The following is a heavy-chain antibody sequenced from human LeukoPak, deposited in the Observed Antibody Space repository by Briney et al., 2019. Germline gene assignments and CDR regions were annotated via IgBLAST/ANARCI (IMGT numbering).Heavy chain of an antibody. CDR1: GGSISSSSYY. CDR3: ARHLYDSSGYYWFPPGSDAFDI. Sequence: PSETLSLTCTVSGGSISSSSYYWGWIRQPPGKGLEWIGSIYYSGSTYYNPSLKSRVTISVDTSKNQFSLKLSSVTAADTAVYYCARHLYDSSGYYWFPPGSDAFDIWGQGTMVTVSS. CDR2: IYYSGST. D-gene: IGHD3-22*01. V-gene: IGHV4-39*07. J-gene: IGHJ3*02.